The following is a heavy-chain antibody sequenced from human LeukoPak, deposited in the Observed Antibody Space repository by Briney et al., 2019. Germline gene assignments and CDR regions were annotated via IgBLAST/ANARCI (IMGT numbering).Heavy chain of an antibody. Sequence: SVKVSCKASGGTFSSYAISWVRQAPGQGLEWMGGIIPIFGTANYAQKFQGRVTITADESTSTAYMELSSLRSEDAAVYYCASRSTYYDFWSGYWPDYWGQGTLVTVSS. CDR2: IIPIFGTA. D-gene: IGHD3-3*01. CDR1: GGTFSSYA. CDR3: ASRSTYYDFWSGYWPDY. J-gene: IGHJ4*02. V-gene: IGHV1-69*13.